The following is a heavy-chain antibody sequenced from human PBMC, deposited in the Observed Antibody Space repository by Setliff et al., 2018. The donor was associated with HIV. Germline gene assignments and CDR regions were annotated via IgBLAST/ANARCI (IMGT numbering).Heavy chain of an antibody. CDR1: GGTFRSKG. CDR3: AREKYDSSPTLDY. V-gene: IGHV1-69*06. J-gene: IGHJ4*02. Sequence: GASVQVSCKASGGTFRSKGISWVRQAPGQGLEWMGGIIPIFGTPDYEHSVKGRFTISRDNAKNSLYLQINSLRPEDTAVYYCAREKYDSSPTLDYWGQGTLVTVSS. CDR2: IIPIFGTP. D-gene: IGHD3-22*01.